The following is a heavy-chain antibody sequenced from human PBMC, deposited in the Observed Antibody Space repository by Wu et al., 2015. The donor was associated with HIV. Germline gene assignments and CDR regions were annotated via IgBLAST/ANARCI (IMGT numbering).Heavy chain of an antibody. CDR1: GYTFTSYD. Sequence: QVQPVQSGAEVKQPGASVKVSCKASGYTFTSYDINWVRQVTGQGLEWMGWMNPNSGNTGYAQNFQGRVTMTRNTSISTAYMDLSSLTSEDTAVYFCTRVIHRRITTAGPDYYYYAMDVWGQGTTVTVSS. V-gene: IGHV1-8*01. CDR2: MNPNSGNT. CDR3: TRVIHRRITTAGPDYYYYAMDV. J-gene: IGHJ6*02. D-gene: IGHD6-13*01.